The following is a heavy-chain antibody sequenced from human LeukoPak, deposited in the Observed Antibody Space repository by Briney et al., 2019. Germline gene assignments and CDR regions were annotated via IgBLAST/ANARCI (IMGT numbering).Heavy chain of an antibody. Sequence: SETLSLTYTVSGGSISSYYGSWIRQPAGKGLEWIGRIYTSGSTTYNPSLKSRVTMSVDTSKHQFSLKLSSVTAADTAVYYCARDSGTTGEVKFDPWGQGTLVIVSS. V-gene: IGHV4-4*07. CDR3: ARDSGTTGEVKFDP. CDR1: GGSISSYY. D-gene: IGHD3-10*01. J-gene: IGHJ5*02. CDR2: IYTSGST.